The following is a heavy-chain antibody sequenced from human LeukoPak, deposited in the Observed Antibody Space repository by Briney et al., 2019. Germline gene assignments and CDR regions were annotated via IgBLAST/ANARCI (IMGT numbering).Heavy chain of an antibody. V-gene: IGHV3-48*03. CDR3: ARPIAAAAMDV. J-gene: IGHJ6*02. CDR1: GFSFSSYE. CDR2: ISSSGSSI. D-gene: IGHD6-13*01. Sequence: GGSLRLSCAASGFSFSSYEMNWVRQAPGKGLEWISYISSSGSSISYTDSVKGRFTISRDNAKNSLYLQMNSLRAEDTAVYYCARPIAAAAMDVWGQGTTVTVSS.